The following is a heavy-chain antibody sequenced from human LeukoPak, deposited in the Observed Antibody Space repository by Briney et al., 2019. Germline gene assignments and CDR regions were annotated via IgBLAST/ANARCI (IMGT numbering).Heavy chain of an antibody. J-gene: IGHJ4*02. D-gene: IGHD4-17*01. CDR2: INPNSGGT. V-gene: IGHV1-2*02. CDR3: AREEYGDRRYSN. Sequence: ASVKVSCKASGYIFTGYYMHWVRQAPGQGLEWMGWINPNSGGTNYAQKFQGRVTMTRDTSTSTAYMELSRLRSDDTAVYYCAREEYGDRRYSNWGQGTLVTVSS. CDR1: GYIFTGYY.